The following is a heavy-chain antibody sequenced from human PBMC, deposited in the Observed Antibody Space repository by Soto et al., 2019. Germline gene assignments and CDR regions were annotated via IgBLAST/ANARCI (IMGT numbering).Heavy chain of an antibody. CDR1: GGTFSSYA. CDR3: ATGSLGYSSGLGYYGMDV. D-gene: IGHD6-19*01. J-gene: IGHJ6*02. Sequence: QVQLVQSGAEVKKPGSSVKVSCKASGGTFSSYAISWVRQAPGQGLEWMGGIIPIFGTANYAQKFQGRVTITADESTSTAYMELSSLRSEDTAVYYCATGSLGYSSGLGYYGMDVWGQGTTVTVSS. CDR2: IIPIFGTA. V-gene: IGHV1-69*12.